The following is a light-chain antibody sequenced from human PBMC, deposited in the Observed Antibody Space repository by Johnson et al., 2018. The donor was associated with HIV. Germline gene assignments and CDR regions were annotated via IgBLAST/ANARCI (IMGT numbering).Light chain of an antibody. V-gene: IGLV1-51*02. CDR3: GTWDSSLSAPYV. Sequence: QSVLTQPPSVSAAPVQKVTISCSGSSSNIGDNHLSWYQQLPGTAPKPLIYENNKRPSGIPDRFSGLKSGTSATLDITGPQTGDEADYYCGTWDSSLSAPYVFGTGTKVTVL. CDR1: SSNIGDNH. CDR2: ENN. J-gene: IGLJ1*01.